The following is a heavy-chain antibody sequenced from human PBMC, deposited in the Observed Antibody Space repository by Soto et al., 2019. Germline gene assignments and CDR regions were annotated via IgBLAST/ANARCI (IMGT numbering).Heavy chain of an antibody. Sequence: QITLKESGPTLVKPTQTLTLTCTFSGFSLSTSGVAVGWIRQPPGKALEWLALIYWDDDKRYSPSLKSRLTITKDTSKNQGVLTMTNMDPVDTATYYCAHRRGYYGSGSYSGMFWFDPWGQGTLVTVSS. J-gene: IGHJ5*02. CDR2: IYWDDDK. D-gene: IGHD3-10*01. V-gene: IGHV2-5*02. CDR3: AHRRGYYGSGSYSGMFWFDP. CDR1: GFSLSTSGVA.